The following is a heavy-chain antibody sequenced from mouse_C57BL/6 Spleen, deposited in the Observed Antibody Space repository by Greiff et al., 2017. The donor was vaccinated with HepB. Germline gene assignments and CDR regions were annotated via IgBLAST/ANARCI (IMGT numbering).Heavy chain of an antibody. V-gene: IGHV5-17*01. J-gene: IGHJ4*01. D-gene: IGHD4-1*01. CDR1: GFTFSDYG. Sequence: EVQVVESGGGLVKPGGSLKLSCAASGFTFSDYGMHWVRQAPEKGLEWVAYISSGSSTIYYADTVKGRFTISRDNAKNTLFLQMTSLRSEDTAMYYCARSGTDYYYAMDYWGQGTSVTVSS. CDR3: ARSGTDYYYAMDY. CDR2: ISSGSSTI.